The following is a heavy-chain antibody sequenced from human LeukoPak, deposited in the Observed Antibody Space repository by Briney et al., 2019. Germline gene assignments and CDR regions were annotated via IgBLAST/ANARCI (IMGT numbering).Heavy chain of an antibody. CDR2: IRKKGYGETT. CDR1: GFTFGDDG. V-gene: IGHV3-49*03. D-gene: IGHD4-17*01. Sequence: GRSLRLSCTASGFTFGDDGWSWFRQAPGKGLEWICFIRKKGYGETTEYAASVRGRFTISRDDAKSIAYLQMNSLRSEDTALYYCAGGLHDYGDSNYYFDQRGQGTLVTVSS. J-gene: IGHJ4*02. CDR3: AGGLHDYGDSNYYFDQ.